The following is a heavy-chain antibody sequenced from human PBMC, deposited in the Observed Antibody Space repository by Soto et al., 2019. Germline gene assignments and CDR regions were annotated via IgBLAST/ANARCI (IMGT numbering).Heavy chain of an antibody. V-gene: IGHV3-30*03. Sequence: QVQLVASGGGVVQPGRSLSRSCAASGFTLSGHGLHWVRQAPGKGLEWVAVVTHDGTERHYPDSVKGRFTITRDISKNTFYLQMNSLRVEDTAMYYCAREKNSGYYRTVDYWGQGTLVTVSS. CDR1: GFTLSGHG. CDR3: AREKNSGYYRTVDY. J-gene: IGHJ4*02. D-gene: IGHD3-10*01. CDR2: VTHDGTER.